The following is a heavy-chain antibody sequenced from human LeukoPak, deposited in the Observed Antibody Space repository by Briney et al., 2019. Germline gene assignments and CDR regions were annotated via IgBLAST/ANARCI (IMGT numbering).Heavy chain of an antibody. V-gene: IGHV3-30*18. D-gene: IGHD4-17*01. CDR3: AKGLDYGDYVEASPNWFDP. Sequence: PGGSLRLSCAASGFTFSSYGMHWVRQAPGKGLEWVAVISYDGSNKYYADSVKGRFTISRDNSKHTLYLQMNSLRAEDTAVYYCAKGLDYGDYVEASPNWFDPWGQGTLVSVSS. J-gene: IGHJ5*02. CDR2: ISYDGSNK. CDR1: GFTFSSYG.